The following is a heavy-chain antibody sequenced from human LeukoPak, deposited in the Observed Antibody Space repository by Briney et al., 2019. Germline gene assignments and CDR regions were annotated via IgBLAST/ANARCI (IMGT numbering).Heavy chain of an antibody. CDR2: IYYSGST. J-gene: IGHJ4*02. V-gene: IGHV4-30-4*01. CDR1: GGSISSGDYY. Sequence: EPSETLSLTCTVSGGSISSGDYYWRWIRQPPGKGLEWIGYIYYSGSTYYNPSLKSRVTISVDTSKNQFSLKLSSVTAADTAVYYCARAGREDGDYENYFDYWGQGTLVTVSS. D-gene: IGHD4-17*01. CDR3: ARAGREDGDYENYFDY.